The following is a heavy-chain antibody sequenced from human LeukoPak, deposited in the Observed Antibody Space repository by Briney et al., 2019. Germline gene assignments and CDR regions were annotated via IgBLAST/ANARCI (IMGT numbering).Heavy chain of an antibody. CDR3: ARDYYDSSAYRHFDF. V-gene: IGHV3-48*01. D-gene: IGHD3-22*01. CDR2: IGSSSITI. Sequence: GGSLRLSCEASGFTFSIYNMNWVRQAPGKGLEWVSYIGSSSITIYYADSVKGRFTISRDNAKSSLYLQMNSLRAEDTAVYYCARDYYDSSAYRHFDFWGQGTLVTVSS. CDR1: GFTFSIYN. J-gene: IGHJ4*02.